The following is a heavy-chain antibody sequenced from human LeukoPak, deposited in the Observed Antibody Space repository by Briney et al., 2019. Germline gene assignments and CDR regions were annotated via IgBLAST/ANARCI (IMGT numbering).Heavy chain of an antibody. V-gene: IGHV3-23*01. Sequence: SGGSLRLSCAASGFTFSNYAMAWVRQAPGKGLEWVSAISGNGGRTYSADSVQGRFTIPRDNSKNTVYLQMDNLRAEDSAMYYCAKAHSISWPYAFDSWGQGTLVTVSS. CDR1: GFTFSNYA. J-gene: IGHJ4*02. CDR2: ISGNGGRT. CDR3: AKAHSISWPYAFDS. D-gene: IGHD6-13*01.